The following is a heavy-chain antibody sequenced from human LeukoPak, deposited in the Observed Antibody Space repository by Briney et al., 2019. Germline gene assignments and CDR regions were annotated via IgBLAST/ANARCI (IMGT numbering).Heavy chain of an antibody. CDR1: GGSISSYY. J-gene: IGHJ6*03. Sequence: SETLSLTCTVPGGSISSYYWSWIRQPPGKGLEWIGYIYYSGSTNYNPSLKSRVTISVDTSKNQFSLKLSSVTAADTAVYYCARHRALMVYEDYYYYYMDVWGKGTTVTVSS. CDR2: IYYSGST. V-gene: IGHV4-59*01. CDR3: ARHRALMVYEDYYYYYMDV. D-gene: IGHD2-8*01.